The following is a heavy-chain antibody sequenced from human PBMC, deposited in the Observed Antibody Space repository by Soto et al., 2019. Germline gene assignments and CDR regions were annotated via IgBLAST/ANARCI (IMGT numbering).Heavy chain of an antibody. CDR2: ISYDGSNK. D-gene: IGHD6-6*01. Sequence: PGGSLRLSCAASGFTFSSYGMHWVRQAPGKGLEWVAVISYDGSNKYYADSVKGRFTISRDNSKNTLYLQMNSLRAEDTAVYYCAKLSSSPQFDYWGQGTLVTVSS. J-gene: IGHJ4*02. CDR3: AKLSSSPQFDY. V-gene: IGHV3-30*18. CDR1: GFTFSSYG.